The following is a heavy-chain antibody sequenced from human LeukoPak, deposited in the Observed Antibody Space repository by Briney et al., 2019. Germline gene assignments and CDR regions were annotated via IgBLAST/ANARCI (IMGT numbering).Heavy chain of an antibody. J-gene: IGHJ5*02. CDR2: INTSVAST. D-gene: IGHD6-19*01. V-gene: IGHV3-23*01. Sequence: PGGSLRLSCAASGFTFSSYSMSWVRQVPGKGLEWVSAINTSVASTMYADSVKGRLTISRDNSKNTLYLQMSSLRAEDTAVYYCARGVAVAGTWCSVATWGAGTPFTVSS. CDR1: GFTFSSYS. CDR3: ARGVAVAGTWCSVAT.